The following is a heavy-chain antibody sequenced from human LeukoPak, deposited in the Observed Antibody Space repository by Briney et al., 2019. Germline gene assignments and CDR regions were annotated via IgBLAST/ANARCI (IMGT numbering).Heavy chain of an antibody. Sequence: GGSLRLSCAASGFTFSSYAMSWVRQAPGKGLEWVSAISGSGGSTYYADSVKGRFTISRDNSKNTLYLQMNSLRAEDTAVYYCARPPYSGSYYPYYYYMDVWGKGTTVTVSS. CDR1: GFTFSSYA. CDR3: ARPPYSGSYYPYYYYMDV. CDR2: ISGSGGST. D-gene: IGHD1-26*01. J-gene: IGHJ6*03. V-gene: IGHV3-23*01.